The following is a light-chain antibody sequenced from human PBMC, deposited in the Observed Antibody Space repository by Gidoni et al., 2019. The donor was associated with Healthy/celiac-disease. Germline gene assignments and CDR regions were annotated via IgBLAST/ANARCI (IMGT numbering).Light chain of an antibody. CDR3: QAWDSRYVV. J-gene: IGLJ2*01. CDR1: KLGDQY. Sequence: SYELTQPPSVSVSPGQTASITCSGDKLGDQYACWYQQKPGHAPMLVIYQDKKRPSGIPERFSGSNSGNTATLTISGTQAMDEADYYCQAWDSRYVVFGGGTKLTVL. CDR2: QDK. V-gene: IGLV3-1*01.